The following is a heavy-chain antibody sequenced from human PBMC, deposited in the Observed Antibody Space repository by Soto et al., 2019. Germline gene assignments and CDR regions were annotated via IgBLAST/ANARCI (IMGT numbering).Heavy chain of an antibody. V-gene: IGHV1-69*12. CDR2: IIPIFGTA. CDR1: GGTFSSYA. J-gene: IGHJ6*02. CDR3: ATQGLPNYYYYGMDV. Sequence: QVQLVQSGAEVKKPGSSVKVSCKASGGTFSSYAISWVRQAPGQGLEWMGGIIPIFGTANYAQKFQGRVTITADESXXTAYMELSSLRSEDTAVYYGATQGLPNYYYYGMDVWGQGTTVTVSS. D-gene: IGHD5-18*01.